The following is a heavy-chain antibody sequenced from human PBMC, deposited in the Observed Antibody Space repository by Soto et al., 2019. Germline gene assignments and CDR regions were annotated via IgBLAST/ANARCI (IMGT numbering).Heavy chain of an antibody. CDR3: AKGPAIVLVPAAMNYYYGMDV. Sequence: GGSLRLSCAASGFIFSSYGMHWVRQAPGKGLEWVAVIWNDGSEKYYADSVKGRFTISRDNSKNTLYLQMDSLRAEDTAVYYCAKGPAIVLVPAAMNYYYGMDVWGQGTTVTVSS. V-gene: IGHV3-30*02. CDR1: GFIFSSYG. D-gene: IGHD2-2*01. J-gene: IGHJ6*02. CDR2: IWNDGSEK.